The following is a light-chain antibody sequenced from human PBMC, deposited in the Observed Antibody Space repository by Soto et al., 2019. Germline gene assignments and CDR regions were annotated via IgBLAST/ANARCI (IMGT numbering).Light chain of an antibody. Sequence: QSVLTQPASVSGSPGQSITISCTGTSRDVGGYNYVSWYQQHPGKAPKLMIYDVSNRPSGVSNRFSGSKSGNTASLTISGLQAEAEADYYCSSYTSSSTLLFGGGTKLTVL. CDR1: SRDVGGYNY. CDR2: DVS. V-gene: IGLV2-14*01. CDR3: SSYTSSSTLL. J-gene: IGLJ2*01.